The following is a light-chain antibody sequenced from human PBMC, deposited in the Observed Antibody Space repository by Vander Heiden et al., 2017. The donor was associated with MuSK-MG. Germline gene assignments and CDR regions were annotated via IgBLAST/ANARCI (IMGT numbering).Light chain of an antibody. CDR2: GAS. CDR1: QSVSRN. V-gene: IGKV3-15*01. CDR3: QQNKNWPLYT. Sequence: EIVMTQSPATLSVSPGERATLSCRASQSVSRNLAWYQQKPGQAPRLLIYGASTRATGIPARFSGSGSGKEFTLTISSRQSEDFAVYYCQQNKNWPLYTFGQGTKLEIK. J-gene: IGKJ2*01.